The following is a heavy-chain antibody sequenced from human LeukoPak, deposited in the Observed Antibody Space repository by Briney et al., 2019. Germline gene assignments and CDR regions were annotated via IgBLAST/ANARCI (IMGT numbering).Heavy chain of an antibody. V-gene: IGHV4-61*02. D-gene: IGHD2-2*01. Sequence: SQTLSLTCTVSGGSISSGSYYWSWIRQPAGKGLEWIGRIYTSGSTNYNPSLKSRVTISVGTSKNQFSLKLSSVTAADTAVYYCARVVVPAAYNWFDPWGQGTLVTVSS. CDR1: GGSISSGSYY. CDR3: ARVVVPAAYNWFDP. CDR2: IYTSGST. J-gene: IGHJ5*02.